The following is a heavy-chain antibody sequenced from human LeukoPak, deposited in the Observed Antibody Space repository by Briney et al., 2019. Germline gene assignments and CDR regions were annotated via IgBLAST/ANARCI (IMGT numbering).Heavy chain of an antibody. J-gene: IGHJ6*02. CDR2: IYYSGNT. CDR3: ARRYCSSTSCSNGMDV. CDR1: GGSISSYY. D-gene: IGHD2-2*01. V-gene: IGHV4-59*08. Sequence: SETLSLTCTVSGGSISSYYWSWIRQPPGKGLEWIGYIYYSGNTNYNPSLKSRVTISADTSKNQFSLKLSSVTVADTAVYYCARRYCSSTSCSNGMDVWGQGTTVTVSS.